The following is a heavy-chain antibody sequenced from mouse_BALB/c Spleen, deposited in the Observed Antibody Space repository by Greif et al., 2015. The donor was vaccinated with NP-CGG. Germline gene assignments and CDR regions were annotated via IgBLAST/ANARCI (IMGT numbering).Heavy chain of an antibody. D-gene: IGHD1-1*01. CDR1: GLTFSDYY. Sequence: EVKLVESGGGLVKPGGSLKLSCAASGLTFSDYYMYWVCQTPEKRLEWVATISDGGSYTYYPDSVKGRFTTSRDNAKNNLYLQMSSLKSEDTAMYYCARDYYGSSYAMDYWGQGTSVTVSS. V-gene: IGHV5-4*02. J-gene: IGHJ4*01. CDR3: ARDYYGSSYAMDY. CDR2: ISDGGSYT.